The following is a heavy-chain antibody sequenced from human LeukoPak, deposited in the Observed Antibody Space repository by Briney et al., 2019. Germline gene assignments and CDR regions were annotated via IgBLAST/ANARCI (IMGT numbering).Heavy chain of an antibody. Sequence: SETLSLTCTVSGGSISSGDYYWSWIRQPPGKGLEWIGYIYYSGSTYYNPSLKSRVTISVDTSKNQFSLKLSSVTAADTAVYYCARDQRGYSYGGVDYWGQGTLVTASS. V-gene: IGHV4-30-4*08. CDR2: IYYSGST. D-gene: IGHD5-18*01. CDR3: ARDQRGYSYGGVDY. CDR1: GGSISSGDYY. J-gene: IGHJ4*02.